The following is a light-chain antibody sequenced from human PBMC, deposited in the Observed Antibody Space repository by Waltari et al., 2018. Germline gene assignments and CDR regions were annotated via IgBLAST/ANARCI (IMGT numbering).Light chain of an antibody. Sequence: DIVLTQSPASLSLSPGERATLSCSASQSVRSYLAWYQQKPGQAPRLLIYDASNRATGIPARFSGSGSGTDFTLTISSLEPEDFAVYYCQQRRDWPITFGQGTRLEIK. CDR3: QQRRDWPIT. V-gene: IGKV3-11*01. J-gene: IGKJ5*01. CDR1: QSVRSY. CDR2: DAS.